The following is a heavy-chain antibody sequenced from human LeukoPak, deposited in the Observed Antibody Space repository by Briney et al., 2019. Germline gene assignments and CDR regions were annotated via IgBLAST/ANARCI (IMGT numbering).Heavy chain of an antibody. J-gene: IGHJ4*02. Sequence: QPGGSLRLSCAASGFSFSDNAMTWVRQAPGKGLEWVAVISSGGNTKYADSERGRFSISRDNSKNTLYLQMNSLRAEDTAVYYCAKHLGGNYFDRPFDYWGQGTLVTVSS. CDR2: ISSGGNT. V-gene: IGHV3-23*01. CDR1: GFSFSDNA. D-gene: IGHD3-22*01. CDR3: AKHLGGNYFDRPFDY.